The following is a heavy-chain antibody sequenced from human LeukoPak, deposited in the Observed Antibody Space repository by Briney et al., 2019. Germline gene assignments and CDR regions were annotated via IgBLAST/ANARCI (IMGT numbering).Heavy chain of an antibody. CDR3: ARVGDYALKD. CDR2: IYHSGST. V-gene: IGHV4-30-2*01. D-gene: IGHD3-16*01. Sequence: SQTLSLTCAVSGGSISSGGYSWSWIRQPPGKGLEWIGYIYHSGSTYYNPSLKSRVTISVDRSKNQFSLKLSSVTAADTAVYYCARVGDYALKDWGQGTLVTVSS. J-gene: IGHJ4*02. CDR1: GGSISSGGYS.